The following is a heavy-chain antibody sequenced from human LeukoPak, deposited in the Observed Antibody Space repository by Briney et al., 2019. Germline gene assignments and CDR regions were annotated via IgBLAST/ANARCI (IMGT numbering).Heavy chain of an antibody. J-gene: IGHJ6*03. CDR3: ARDLPERPYYYYYMDV. CDR2: ISSSSSYT. Sequence: GGSLRLSCAASGFTFSRNGMTWVRQAPGKGLEWVSSISSSSSYTYYADSVKGRFTISRDNAKNSLYLQMISLRAEDTAVYYCARDLPERPYYYYYMDVWGKGTTVTVSS. CDR1: GFTFSRNG. V-gene: IGHV3-21*01.